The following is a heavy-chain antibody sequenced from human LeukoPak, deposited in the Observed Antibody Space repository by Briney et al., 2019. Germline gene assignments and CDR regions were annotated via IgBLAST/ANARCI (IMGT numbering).Heavy chain of an antibody. CDR1: GYTFTSYN. J-gene: IGHJ6*03. CDR2: INSSGGST. CDR3: ARDSNLYYYYYMDV. V-gene: IGHV1-46*01. Sequence: ASVKVSCKASGYTFTSYNMHWVRQAPGQGLEWMGIINSSGGSTSYAQKFQGRVTMTRDMSTSTVYMELSSLRSEDTAVYCCARDSNLYYYYYMDVWGKGTTVTVSS. D-gene: IGHD1-14*01.